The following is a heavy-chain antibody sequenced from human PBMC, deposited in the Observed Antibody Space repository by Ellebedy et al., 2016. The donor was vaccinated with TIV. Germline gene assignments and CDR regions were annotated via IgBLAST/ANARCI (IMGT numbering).Heavy chain of an antibody. V-gene: IGHV4-59*01. D-gene: IGHD3-10*01. J-gene: IGHJ6*02. Sequence: MPSETLSLTCTVSGGSISNYYWSWIRQPPGKGLEWIGYIYYTGSTTYNPSLKSRVTISVDTSKNQFSLKLSSVTAADTAVYYCATETWGSMVRGVSPYYYGVDVWGQGTTVTVSS. CDR2: IYYTGST. CDR3: ATETWGSMVRGVSPYYYGVDV. CDR1: GGSISNYY.